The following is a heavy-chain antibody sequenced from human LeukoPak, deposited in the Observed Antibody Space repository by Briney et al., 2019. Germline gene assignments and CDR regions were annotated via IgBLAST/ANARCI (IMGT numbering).Heavy chain of an antibody. CDR2: ISSGSRYI. Sequence: GGSLRLSCAASGFTFSSYAMSWVRQAPGKGLEWVSSISSGSRYIYYADSVKGRFTISRDNAKDSLYLQMNSLRAEDTAVYYCASGAAAADPSDYWGQGTLVTVSS. CDR1: GFTFSSYA. J-gene: IGHJ4*02. CDR3: ASGAAAADPSDY. D-gene: IGHD6-13*01. V-gene: IGHV3-21*01.